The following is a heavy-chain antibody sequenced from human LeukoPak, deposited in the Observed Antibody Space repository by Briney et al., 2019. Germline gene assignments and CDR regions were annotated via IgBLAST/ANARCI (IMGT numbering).Heavy chain of an antibody. CDR1: GGSFSGYY. CDR2: INHSGST. J-gene: IGHJ5*02. Sequence: RSSETLSLTCAVYGGSFSGYYWSWIRQPPGKGLEWIGEINHSGSTNYNPSLKSRVTISVDTSKNQFSLKLSSVTAAETAVYYCARQGYDILTGYSNWFDPWGQGTLVTVSS. D-gene: IGHD3-9*01. V-gene: IGHV4-34*01. CDR3: ARQGYDILTGYSNWFDP.